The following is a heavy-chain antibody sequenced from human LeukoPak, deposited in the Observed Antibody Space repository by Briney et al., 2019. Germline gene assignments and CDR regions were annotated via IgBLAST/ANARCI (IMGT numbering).Heavy chain of an antibody. Sequence: GGSLRLSCAASGFTFDDYGMSWVRQAPGKGLEWVSGINLNGGSTGYADSVKGRFTISRDNAKNSLYLQMNSLRAADTALYYCARAYYDSSGYLTSDYWGQGTLVTVSS. J-gene: IGHJ4*02. CDR2: INLNGGST. CDR1: GFTFDDYG. V-gene: IGHV3-20*04. D-gene: IGHD3-22*01. CDR3: ARAYYDSSGYLTSDY.